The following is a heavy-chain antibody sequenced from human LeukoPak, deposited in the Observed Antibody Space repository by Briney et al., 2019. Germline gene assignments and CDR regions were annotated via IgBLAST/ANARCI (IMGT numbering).Heavy chain of an antibody. D-gene: IGHD3-9*01. V-gene: IGHV3-21*01. Sequence: GGSLRLSCAASGITFSSYMNWVRQAPGKGLEWVSSISSTSSYIYYADSEKGRFTISRDNAKNSLYLQMNSLRADDTAVYYCARGQSRYFDWYLGFFDYWGQGTLVTVSS. CDR1: GITFSSY. CDR3: ARGQSRYFDWYLGFFDY. CDR2: ISSTSSYI. J-gene: IGHJ4*02.